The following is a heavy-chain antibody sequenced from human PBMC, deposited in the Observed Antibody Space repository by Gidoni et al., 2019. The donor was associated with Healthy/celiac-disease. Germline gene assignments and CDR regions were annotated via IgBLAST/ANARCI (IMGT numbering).Heavy chain of an antibody. CDR1: GFTFSSYA. CDR2: ISGSGGST. J-gene: IGHJ4*02. CDR3: AKDQGYSSGWYRTD. Sequence: EVQLLESGGGLVQPGGSLRLSCAAPGFTFSSYAMSWVRQAPGKGLEWVSAISGSGGSTYYADSVKGRFTISRDNSKNTLYLQMNSLRAEDTAVYYCAKDQGYSSGWYRTDWGQGTLVTVSS. D-gene: IGHD6-19*01. V-gene: IGHV3-23*01.